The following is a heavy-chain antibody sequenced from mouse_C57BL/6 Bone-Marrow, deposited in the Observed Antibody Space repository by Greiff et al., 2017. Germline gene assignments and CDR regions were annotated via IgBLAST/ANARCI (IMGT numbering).Heavy chain of an antibody. Sequence: VQLQQSGAELVRPGASVKLSCTASGSNIKDDYMHWVKQRPEQGLEWIGWIDPENGDTEYASKFQGKATITADTSSNTAYLQLSSLTSEDTAVYYCTSYCYGSSYVDYWGQGTTLTVSS. J-gene: IGHJ2*01. CDR1: GSNIKDDY. CDR3: TSYCYGSSYVDY. V-gene: IGHV14-4*01. D-gene: IGHD1-1*01. CDR2: IDPENGDT.